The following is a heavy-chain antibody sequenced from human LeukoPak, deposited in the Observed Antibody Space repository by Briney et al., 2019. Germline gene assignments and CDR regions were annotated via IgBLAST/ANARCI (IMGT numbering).Heavy chain of an antibody. Sequence: PGGSLRLSCVASGFTFSRHWMSWVRQAPGKGLEWVANIKQDGSEIYYVESVRGRFTISRDNAKNSLYLQMNSLRAEDTAVYYCARAHFWGQGTLVTVPS. J-gene: IGHJ4*02. V-gene: IGHV3-7*01. CDR3: ARAHF. CDR2: IKQDGSEI. CDR1: GFTFSRHW.